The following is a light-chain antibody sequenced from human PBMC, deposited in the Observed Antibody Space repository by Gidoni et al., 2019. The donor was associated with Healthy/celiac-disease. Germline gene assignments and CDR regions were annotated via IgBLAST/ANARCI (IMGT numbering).Light chain of an antibody. J-gene: IGKJ2*01. V-gene: IGKV1-39*01. CDR1: QSISSY. CDR3: QQSYSTA. Sequence: DIQMTQSPSSLSASVGDSVTITCRASQSISSYLNWYQQKPGKAPKLLIYAASSLQSGVPSRFSGSGSVTDFTLTISSLQPEDFATYYCQQSYSTAFGQXTKLEIK. CDR2: AAS.